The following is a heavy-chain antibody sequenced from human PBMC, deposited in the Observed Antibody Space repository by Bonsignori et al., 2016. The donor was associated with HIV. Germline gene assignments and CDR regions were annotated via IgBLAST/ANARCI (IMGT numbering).Heavy chain of an antibody. V-gene: IGHV1-69*01. CDR2: IIPIFSTA. CDR3: ARETYSDTVSRSRSRPRAFDY. J-gene: IGHJ4*02. D-gene: IGHD4-11*01. Sequence: WVRQAPGQGLEWMGGIIPIFSTANYAQKFQGRVTITADESTSTAYMELSSLRSEDTAVYYCARETYSDTVSRSRSRPRAFDYWGQGTLVTVSS.